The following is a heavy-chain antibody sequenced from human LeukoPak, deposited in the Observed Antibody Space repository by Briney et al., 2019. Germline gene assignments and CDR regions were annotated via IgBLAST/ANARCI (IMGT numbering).Heavy chain of an antibody. CDR2: IHTSGST. CDR3: ARDRYYYDSSGSVFDY. Sequence: SETLSLTCTVSGGSITSGFYYWSWIRQPAGKGLEWIGRIHTSGSTNYNPSLKSRVTMSVDTSKNQCSLKLSSVTAADTAVYYCARDRYYYDSSGSVFDYWGQGTLVTVSS. J-gene: IGHJ4*02. V-gene: IGHV4-61*02. D-gene: IGHD3-22*01. CDR1: GGSITSGFYY.